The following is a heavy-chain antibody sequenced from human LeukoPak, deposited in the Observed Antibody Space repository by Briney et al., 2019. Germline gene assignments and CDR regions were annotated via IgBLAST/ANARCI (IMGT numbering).Heavy chain of an antibody. J-gene: IGHJ4*02. Sequence: GASVTVSCTASGYTFINYAIHWVRQAPGQRLEWMGWINPYNGDTEYSQKLQGRVTITKDTSASTAYMDLSTLRSEDTAVYYCARGSSSDWPLEYWGRGILVTVSS. V-gene: IGHV1-3*01. CDR2: INPYNGDT. CDR3: ARGSSSDWPLEY. CDR1: GYTFINYA. D-gene: IGHD6-19*01.